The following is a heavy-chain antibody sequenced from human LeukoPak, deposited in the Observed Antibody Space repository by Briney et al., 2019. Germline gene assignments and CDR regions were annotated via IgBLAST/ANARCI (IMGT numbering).Heavy chain of an antibody. Sequence: GESLRISRKGSGYTFTNYWIGWVRQMPGRGLEWMGLIYLHSGESRYSASFQGQVIFSADRSISTAYLHWSSLKASDTAIYYCARGSSASSEVNWFDPWGQGTLVTVSS. CDR2: IYLHSGES. CDR1: GYTFTNYW. CDR3: ARGSSASSEVNWFDP. V-gene: IGHV5-51*01. D-gene: IGHD6-6*01. J-gene: IGHJ5*02.